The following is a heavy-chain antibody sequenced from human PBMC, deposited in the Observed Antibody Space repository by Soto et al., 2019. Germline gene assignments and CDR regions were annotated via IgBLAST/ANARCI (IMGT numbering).Heavy chain of an antibody. D-gene: IGHD2-15*01. CDR2: IYSKAGKM. CDR1: GYTFNDFG. CDR3: ARDIAFDIDY. J-gene: IGHJ4*02. V-gene: IGHV1-18*01. Sequence: QVHLLQSGAEVQKPGASVKVSCKTSGYTFNDFGITWVRQAPGLGLEWLGWIYSKAGKMNFAPKFQNRVIMTTDTSTSTAFMELTSLTFDDSAIYLCARDIAFDIDYWGQGTLVTV.